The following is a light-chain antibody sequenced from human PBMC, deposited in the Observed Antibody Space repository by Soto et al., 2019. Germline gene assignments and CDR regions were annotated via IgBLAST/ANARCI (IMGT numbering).Light chain of an antibody. CDR2: GAS. J-gene: IGKJ1*01. CDR3: QQYINFPWT. CDR1: QSVGSSY. V-gene: IGKV3-20*01. Sequence: PGERATLSCGASQSVGSSYLAWYQQKPGQAPRLLIYGASTRATGIPDRFSGSGSGTEYTLTISRLEPEDFAVYYCQQYINFPWTFGQGTKVEI.